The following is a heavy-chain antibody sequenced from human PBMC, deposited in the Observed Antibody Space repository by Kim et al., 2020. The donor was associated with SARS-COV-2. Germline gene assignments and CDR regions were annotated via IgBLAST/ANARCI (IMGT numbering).Heavy chain of an antibody. CDR2: IYYSGST. CDR3: ARLVVPAATEEDWFDP. D-gene: IGHD2-2*01. V-gene: IGHV4-59*01. CDR1: GGSISSYY. Sequence: SETLSLTCTVSGGSISSYYWSWIRQPPGKGLEWIGYIYYSGSTNYNPSLKSRVTISVDTSKNQFSLKLSSVTAADTAVYYCARLVVPAATEEDWFDPWGQGTLVTVSS. J-gene: IGHJ5*02.